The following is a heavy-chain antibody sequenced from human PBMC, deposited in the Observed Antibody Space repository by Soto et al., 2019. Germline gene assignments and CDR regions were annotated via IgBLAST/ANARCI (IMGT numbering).Heavy chain of an antibody. V-gene: IGHV1-69*12. CDR1: AGTFISYA. D-gene: IGHD5-18*01. CDR3: ARVEGSGYSYGHFDY. Sequence: QVQLVQSGAEVTKPGSSVKVSCKASAGTFISYAISWVRQAPGQGLEWMGGIIPIFGTANYAQKFQGRVTITADESTSTAYMELSSLRSEDTAVYYCARVEGSGYSYGHFDYWGQGTLVTVSS. J-gene: IGHJ4*02. CDR2: IIPIFGTA.